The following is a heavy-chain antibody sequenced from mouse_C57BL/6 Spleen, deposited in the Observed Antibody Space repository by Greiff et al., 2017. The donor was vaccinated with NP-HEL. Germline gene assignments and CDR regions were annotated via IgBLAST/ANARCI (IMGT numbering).Heavy chain of an antibody. D-gene: IGHD1-1*01. CDR2: INPNNGGT. J-gene: IGHJ4*01. CDR1: GYTFTDYN. CDR3: ARSLYYYGSSYLYAMDY. V-gene: IGHV1-22*01. Sequence: EVQLQQSGPELVKPGASVKMSCKASGYTFTDYNMHWVKQSHGKSLEWIGYINPNNGGTSYNQKFKGKATLTVNKSSSTAYMELRSLTSEDSAVYYCARSLYYYGSSYLYAMDYWGQGTSGTVSS.